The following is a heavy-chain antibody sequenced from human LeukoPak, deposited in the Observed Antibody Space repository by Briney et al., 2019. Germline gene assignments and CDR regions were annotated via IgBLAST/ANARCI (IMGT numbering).Heavy chain of an antibody. V-gene: IGHV3-7*05. J-gene: IGHJ4*02. D-gene: IGHD2/OR15-2a*01. Sequence: PGGSLRLSCAASGFTFSSYWMSWVRQAPGKGLEWVANIKEDGSEENYVDSVEGRFTISRDNAKNSLYLQMNSLRAEDTAVYYCAREGGRHVEYWGQGNLVTVSS. CDR2: IKEDGSEE. CDR3: AREGGRHVEY. CDR1: GFTFSSYW.